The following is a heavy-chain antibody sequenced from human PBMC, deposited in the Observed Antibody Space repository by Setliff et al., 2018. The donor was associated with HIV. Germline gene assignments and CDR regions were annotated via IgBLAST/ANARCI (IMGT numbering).Heavy chain of an antibody. J-gene: IGHJ6*03. Sequence: PSETLSLTCTVSGGSMSSHYWSWIRQPPGKGLEWIGYIYYSGSTNYNPSLKSRVTISVDTSKNQFSLKLSSVTAADTAVYYCARLPFEYISHMYYYYMDVWGKGTTVTVTS. V-gene: IGHV4-59*11. CDR2: IYYSGST. D-gene: IGHD2-21*01. CDR3: ARLPFEYISHMYYYYMDV. CDR1: GGSMSSHY.